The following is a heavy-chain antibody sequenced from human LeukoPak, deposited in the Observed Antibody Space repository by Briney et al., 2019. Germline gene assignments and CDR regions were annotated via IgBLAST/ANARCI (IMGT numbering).Heavy chain of an antibody. CDR1: GFSFTKYA. J-gene: IGHJ3*02. CDR2: ISKDGSMR. CDR3: AGEKFVI. Sequence: GGSLRLSCAASGFSFTKYAMDWVRQAPGKGLEWVAIISKDGSMRYYADSVKGRFTVSRDNSNNAVYLQMNSLKSEDTAVHYWAGEKFVIRGQGKMVTVSA. V-gene: IGHV3-30*04.